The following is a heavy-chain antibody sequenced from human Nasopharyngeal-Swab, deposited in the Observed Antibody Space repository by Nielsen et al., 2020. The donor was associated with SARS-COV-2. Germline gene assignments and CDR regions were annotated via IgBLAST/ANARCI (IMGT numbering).Heavy chain of an antibody. Sequence: GGSLRLSCAASGFTFSSYAMSWVRQAPGKGLEWVSAISGSGGSTYYADSVKGRFTISRDNSKNTLYLQMNSLRAEDTAVYYCARFGALPKDRAELALDYWGQGTLVTVSS. CDR3: ARFGALPKDRAELALDY. CDR2: ISGSGGST. V-gene: IGHV3-23*01. D-gene: IGHD1-7*01. J-gene: IGHJ4*02. CDR1: GFTFSSYA.